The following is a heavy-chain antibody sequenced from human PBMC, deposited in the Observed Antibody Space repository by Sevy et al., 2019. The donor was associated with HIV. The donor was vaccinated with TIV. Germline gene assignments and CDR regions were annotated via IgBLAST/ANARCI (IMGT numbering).Heavy chain of an antibody. CDR2: MTSDTRTI. V-gene: IGHV3-48*02. D-gene: IGHD1-1*01. J-gene: IGHJ4*02. CDR3: ARSVEGHFDY. Sequence: GGSLRLSCAASGFSVRDNSMSWVRQAPGKGLEWISYMTSDTRTIKYAESVKGRFTIYRDNARNSVYLQMNSLRDEDTAVYYCARSVEGHFDYWGQGTLVTVSS. CDR1: GFSVRDNS.